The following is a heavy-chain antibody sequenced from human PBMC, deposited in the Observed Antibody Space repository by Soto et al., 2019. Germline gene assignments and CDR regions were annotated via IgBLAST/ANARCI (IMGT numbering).Heavy chain of an antibody. D-gene: IGHD3-10*01. CDR2: IKQDGSEK. Sequence: GGSLSLSCAASGFTFSSYWMSWVRQAPGKGLEWVANIKQDGSEKYYVDSVKGRFTISRDNAKNSLYLQMNSLRAEDTAVYYCAREVITMVRGVIIGYGMDVWGQGTTVTVYS. CDR1: GFTFSSYW. V-gene: IGHV3-7*03. CDR3: AREVITMVRGVIIGYGMDV. J-gene: IGHJ6*02.